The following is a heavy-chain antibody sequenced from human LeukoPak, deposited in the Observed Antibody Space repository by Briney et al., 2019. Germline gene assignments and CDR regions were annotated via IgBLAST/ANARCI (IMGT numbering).Heavy chain of an antibody. Sequence: SETLSLTCTVSGASISSYYWSWIRQPPGKGLEWIGYISDSGSTDYNPSLKSRVTVSVDTSKSQFSLKLRSVTAADTAVYYCARRVSTMTQFDYWGQGTLVTVSS. CDR1: GASISSYY. CDR2: ISDSGST. J-gene: IGHJ4*02. D-gene: IGHD2-2*01. V-gene: IGHV4-59*01. CDR3: ARRVSTMTQFDY.